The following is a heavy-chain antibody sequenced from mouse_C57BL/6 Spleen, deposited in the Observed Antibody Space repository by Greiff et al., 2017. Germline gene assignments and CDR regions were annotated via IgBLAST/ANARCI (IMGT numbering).Heavy chain of an antibody. D-gene: IGHD1-1*01. CDR3: ARFTTVVAPDD. Sequence: QVQLQQSGAELVRPGTSVKVSCKASGYAFTNYLIEWVKQRPGQGLEWIGVINPGSGGTNYNEKFKGKATLTVDKSSSTAYMQLSSLTSEDSAVYVCARFTTVVAPDDWGQGTTLTVSS. CDR2: INPGSGGT. CDR1: GYAFTNYL. J-gene: IGHJ2*01. V-gene: IGHV1-54*01.